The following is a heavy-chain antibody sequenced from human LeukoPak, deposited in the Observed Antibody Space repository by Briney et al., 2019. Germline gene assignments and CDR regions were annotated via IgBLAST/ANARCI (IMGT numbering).Heavy chain of an antibody. CDR1: GFTFSTFA. J-gene: IGHJ4*02. V-gene: IGHV3-15*01. CDR2: IKSKTDGGAT. D-gene: IGHD2-2*01. CDR3: TTDRYCSSTSCTNGDY. Sequence: GGSLRLSCAASGFTFSTFAMSWVRQAPGKGLEWVGRIKSKTDGGATDYAAPVKGRFTISRDDSKNTLYLQMNSLKTEDTAVYYCTTDRYCSSTSCTNGDYWGQGTLVTVSS.